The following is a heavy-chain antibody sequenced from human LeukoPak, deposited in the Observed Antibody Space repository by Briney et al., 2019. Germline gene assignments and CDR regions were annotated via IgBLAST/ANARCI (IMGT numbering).Heavy chain of an antibody. CDR2: IYHSGGT. Sequence: PSETLSLTCAVSGGSISSSNWWSWVRQPPGKGLEWTGEIYHSGGTNYNPSLKSRVTISVDKSKNQFSLKLSSVTAADTAVYYCARLRFLEWLPHYYYYMDVWGKGTTVTVSS. CDR3: ARLRFLEWLPHYYYYMDV. CDR1: GGSISSSNW. J-gene: IGHJ6*03. V-gene: IGHV4-4*02. D-gene: IGHD3-3*01.